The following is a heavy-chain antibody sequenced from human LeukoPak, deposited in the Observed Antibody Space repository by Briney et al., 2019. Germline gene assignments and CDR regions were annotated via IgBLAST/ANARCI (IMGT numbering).Heavy chain of an antibody. CDR3: ARGYCSSSSCYLDAFDI. V-gene: IGHV3-21*01. CDR2: ITSSSSFM. J-gene: IGHJ3*02. D-gene: IGHD2-2*01. Sequence: GGSLRLSCAASGFTFSTYSMNWVRQAPGKGLEWVSSITSSSSFMYYGDSVRGRFSISRDNAKHSLYLQMNSLRAEDTAVYYCARGYCSSSSCYLDAFDIWGQGTMVTVSS. CDR1: GFTFSTYS.